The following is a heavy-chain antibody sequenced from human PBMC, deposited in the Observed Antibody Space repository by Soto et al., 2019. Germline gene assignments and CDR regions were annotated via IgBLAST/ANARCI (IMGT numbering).Heavy chain of an antibody. J-gene: IGHJ4*02. D-gene: IGHD5-12*01. CDR1: GFIFSIYA. Sequence: PGGSLRLSCAASGFIFSIYAMSWVRQAPGKGLEWVSSISGIGHSTYYADSVKGRFTISRDNSKNTLYLQMNSLRAEDTAVYYCAKRIMATIGHFDSWGQGTLVTVSS. CDR3: AKRIMATIGHFDS. V-gene: IGHV3-23*01. CDR2: ISGIGHST.